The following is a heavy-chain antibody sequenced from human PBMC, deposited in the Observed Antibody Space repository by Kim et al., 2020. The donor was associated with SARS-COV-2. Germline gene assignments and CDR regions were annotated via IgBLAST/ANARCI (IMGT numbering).Heavy chain of an antibody. Sequence: GGSLRLSCAASGFTFDDYAMHWVRQAPGKGLEWVSGISWNSGSIGYADSVKGRFTISRDNAKNSLYLQMNSLRAEDTALYYCAKDVEMATIPYYFDYWGQGTLVTVSS. CDR2: ISWNSGSI. CDR3: AKDVEMATIPYYFDY. CDR1: GFTFDDYA. D-gene: IGHD5-12*01. J-gene: IGHJ4*02. V-gene: IGHV3-9*01.